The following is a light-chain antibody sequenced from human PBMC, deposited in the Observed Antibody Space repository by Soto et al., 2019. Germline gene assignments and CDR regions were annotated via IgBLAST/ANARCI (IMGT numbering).Light chain of an antibody. CDR2: DAS. CDR3: QQLNTWPFT. Sequence: EIVMTQSPATLSVSPGERVTLSCRASQSVSSNLAWYQQKPGQAPRLLIYDASTWATGIPARFSGSGSGTEFTLTISSLQSEDFAVYSCQQLNTWPFTFGPGTKVDVK. J-gene: IGKJ3*01. CDR1: QSVSSN. V-gene: IGKV3-15*01.